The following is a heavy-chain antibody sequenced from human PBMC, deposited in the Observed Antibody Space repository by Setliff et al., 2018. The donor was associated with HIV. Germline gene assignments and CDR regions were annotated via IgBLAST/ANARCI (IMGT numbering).Heavy chain of an antibody. D-gene: IGHD3-9*01. J-gene: IGHJ4*02. Sequence: SETLSLTCTVSGDSISSSNYYWAWIRQSPGKGLEWIGSIYYSGSTYYNPSLKSRVTISVGTSKNQLSLKLSSVTAADAAVYYCAGEYCDILTGYYNRRSYYFDYWGQGTLVTVSS. CDR1: GDSISSSNYY. V-gene: IGHV4-39*02. CDR3: AGEYCDILTGYYNRRSYYFDY. CDR2: IYYSGST.